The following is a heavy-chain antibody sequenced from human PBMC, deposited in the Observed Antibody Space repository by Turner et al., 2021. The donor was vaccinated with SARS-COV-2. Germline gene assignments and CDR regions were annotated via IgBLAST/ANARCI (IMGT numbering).Heavy chain of an antibody. J-gene: IGHJ4*02. CDR3: ARDLGGTTSLGGYFDY. Sequence: EGQLVESGGGLVQPGGSLRLSSAASGFTVRGNYRNWVRQAPGKGLDLVSVIYSGGSTYYADSVKVRFTISRDNSKNTLYLQMNSLRAEDTALYYCARDLGGTTSLGGYFDYWGQGTLVTVSS. D-gene: IGHD2-2*01. V-gene: IGHV3-66*02. CDR1: GFTVRGNY. CDR2: IYSGGST.